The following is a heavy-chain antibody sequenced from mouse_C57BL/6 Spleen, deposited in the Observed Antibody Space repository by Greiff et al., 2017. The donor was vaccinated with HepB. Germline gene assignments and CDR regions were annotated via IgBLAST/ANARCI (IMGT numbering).Heavy chain of an antibody. CDR1: GFSLTSYG. Sequence: VKLVESGPGLVQPSQSLSITCTVSGFSLTSYGVHWVRQSPGKGLEWLGVIWSGGSTDYNAAFISRLSISKDNSKSQVFFKMNSLQADDTAIYYCARGPPLDYYGSSYDAMDYWGQGTSVTVSS. CDR3: ARGPPLDYYGSSYDAMDY. J-gene: IGHJ4*01. CDR2: IWSGGST. D-gene: IGHD1-1*01. V-gene: IGHV2-2*01.